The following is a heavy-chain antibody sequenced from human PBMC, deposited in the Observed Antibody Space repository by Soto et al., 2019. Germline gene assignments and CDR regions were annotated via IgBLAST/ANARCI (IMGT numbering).Heavy chain of an antibody. D-gene: IGHD6-19*01. Sequence: GGSLRLSCAASGFTFNDYWMHWVRQAPGKGLVWVSRINIDGSSITYADSVKGRFTISRDKAKSTLYLQMNSLRVEDTAVYFCARLSVSGSQTFDYWGQGALVTISS. J-gene: IGHJ4*02. CDR1: GFTFNDYW. V-gene: IGHV3-74*01. CDR3: ARLSVSGSQTFDY. CDR2: INIDGSSI.